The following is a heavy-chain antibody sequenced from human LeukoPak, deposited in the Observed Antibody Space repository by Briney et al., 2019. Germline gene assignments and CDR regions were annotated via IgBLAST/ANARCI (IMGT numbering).Heavy chain of an antibody. Sequence: GGSLRLSCAASGFTFSSYSMNWVRQAPGKGLEWVSYISSSSTTIYYSDSVKGRFTISRDNSKNTLYLQMNSLRAEDTAVYYCAKTLAARQPTGAFDYWGQGTLVTVSS. J-gene: IGHJ4*02. V-gene: IGHV3-48*01. CDR1: GFTFSSYS. CDR3: AKTLAARQPTGAFDY. D-gene: IGHD6-6*01. CDR2: ISSSSTTI.